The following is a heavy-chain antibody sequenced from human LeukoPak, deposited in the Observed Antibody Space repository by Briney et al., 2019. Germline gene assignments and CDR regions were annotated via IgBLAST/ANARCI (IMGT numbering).Heavy chain of an antibody. V-gene: IGHV3-53*04. D-gene: IGHD2-2*01. CDR2: IYSGSSST. CDR1: GFTVSSNY. Sequence: SGGSLRLSCAASGFTVSSNYMSWVRQAPGKGLEWVSVIYSGSSSTYYTDSVKGRFTISRHNSKNTLYLQMNSLRAEDTAVYYCARAPSNSWHLFDLWGQGTMVTVSS. J-gene: IGHJ3*01. CDR3: ARAPSNSWHLFDL.